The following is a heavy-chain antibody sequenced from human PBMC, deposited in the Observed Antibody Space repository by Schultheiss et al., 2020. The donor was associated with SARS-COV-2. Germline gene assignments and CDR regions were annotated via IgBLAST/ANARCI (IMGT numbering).Heavy chain of an antibody. CDR2: ISGSGGST. CDR1: GFTFSSYA. V-gene: IGHV3-23*01. Sequence: GGSLRLSCAASGFTFSSYAMSWVRQAPGKGLEWVSAISGSGGSTYYADSVKGRFTISRDNSKNTLYLKMNSLRAEDTAVYYCAKNLAPPKYNSGWYYYYYYMDVWGKGTTVTVSS. CDR3: AKNLAPPKYNSGWYYYYYYMDV. J-gene: IGHJ6*03. D-gene: IGHD6-19*01.